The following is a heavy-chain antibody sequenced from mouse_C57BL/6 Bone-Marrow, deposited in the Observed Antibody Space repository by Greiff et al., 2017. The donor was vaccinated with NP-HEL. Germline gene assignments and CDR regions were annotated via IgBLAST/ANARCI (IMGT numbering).Heavy chain of an antibody. J-gene: IGHJ4*01. Sequence: EVKLQESGPGLVKPSQSLSLTCSVTGYSITSGYYWNWIRQFPGNKLEWMGYISYDGSNNYNPSLKNRISITRDTSKNQFFLKLNSVTTEDTATYYCARRDGYDGYYAMDYWGQGTSVTVSS. V-gene: IGHV3-6*01. CDR1: GYSITSGYY. CDR3: ARRDGYDGYYAMDY. CDR2: ISYDGSN. D-gene: IGHD2-2*01.